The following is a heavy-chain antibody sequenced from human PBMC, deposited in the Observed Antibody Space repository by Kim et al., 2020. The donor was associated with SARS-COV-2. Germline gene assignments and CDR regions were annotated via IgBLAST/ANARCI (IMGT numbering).Heavy chain of an antibody. V-gene: IGHV1-69*13. J-gene: IGHJ6*02. D-gene: IGHD1-20*01. CDR3: ARGPIITGEYYYYGMDV. CDR1: GGTFSSYA. Sequence: SVKVSCKASGGTFSSYAISWVRQAPGQGLEWMGGIIPIFGTANYAQKFQGRVTITADESTSTAYMELSSLRSEDTAVYYCARGPIITGEYYYYGMDVWGQGTTVTVSS. CDR2: IIPIFGTA.